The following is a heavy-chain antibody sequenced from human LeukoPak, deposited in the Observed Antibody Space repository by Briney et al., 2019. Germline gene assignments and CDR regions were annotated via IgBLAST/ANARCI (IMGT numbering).Heavy chain of an antibody. CDR1: GYTFTSYA. CDR2: ISAYNGNT. Sequence: ASVKVSCKASGYTFTSYAMHWVRQAPGQRLEWMGWISAYNGNTNYAQKLQGRVTMTTDTSTSTAYMELRSLRSDDTAVYYCASDHTLYGMDVWGQGTTVTVSS. CDR3: ASDHTLYGMDV. J-gene: IGHJ6*02. V-gene: IGHV1-18*01.